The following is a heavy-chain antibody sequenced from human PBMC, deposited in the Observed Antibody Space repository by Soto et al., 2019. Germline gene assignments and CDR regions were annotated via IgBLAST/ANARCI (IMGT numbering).Heavy chain of an antibody. CDR2: ISSSSSYI. CDR1: GFTFSSYS. CDR3: ARSRTTYSSSWYAFDI. D-gene: IGHD6-13*01. V-gene: IGHV3-21*01. J-gene: IGHJ3*02. Sequence: GESLKISCAASGFTFSSYSMNWVRQAPGKGLEWVSSISSSSSYIYYADSVKGRFTISRDNAKNSLYLQMNSLRAEDTAVYYCARSRTTYSSSWYAFDIWGQGTMVTVSS.